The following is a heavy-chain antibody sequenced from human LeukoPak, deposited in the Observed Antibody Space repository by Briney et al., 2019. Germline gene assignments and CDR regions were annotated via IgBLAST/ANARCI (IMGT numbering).Heavy chain of an antibody. V-gene: IGHV1-2*04. J-gene: IGHJ6*02. Sequence: ASVKVSCKASGYTFTGYYMHWVRQAPGQGLEWMGWINPNSGGTNYAQKFQGWVTMTRDTISTAYMELSRLRSDDTAVYYCARGRLSYYDSSGDYYYYYGMDVWGQGTTVTVSS. CDR1: GYTFTGYY. CDR3: ARGRLSYYDSSGDYYYYYGMDV. CDR2: INPNSGGT. D-gene: IGHD3-22*01.